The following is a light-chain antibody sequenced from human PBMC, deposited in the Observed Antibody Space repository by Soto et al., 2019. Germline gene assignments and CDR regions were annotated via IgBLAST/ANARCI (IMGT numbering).Light chain of an antibody. Sequence: QSVLTQPPSVSAAPGQKVTISCSGSSSNIGSDFVSWHQQLPGTAPQLLIYENNKRPSGIPDRFSGSKSATSATLGITGLQTGDEADYYCAAWDTSLSGGVFGGGTKLTVL. J-gene: IGLJ3*02. CDR3: AAWDTSLSGGV. CDR1: SSNIGSDF. V-gene: IGLV1-51*02. CDR2: ENN.